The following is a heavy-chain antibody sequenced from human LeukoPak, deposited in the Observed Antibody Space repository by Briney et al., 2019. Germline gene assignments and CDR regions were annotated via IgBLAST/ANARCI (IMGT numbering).Heavy chain of an antibody. D-gene: IGHD1-26*01. J-gene: IGHJ4*02. CDR1: GFSFSTYG. CDR3: ARDNIVGAIDY. CDR2: INPSGGST. V-gene: IGHV1-46*01. Sequence: PGRSLRLACAASGFSFSTYGMHWVRQAPGQGLEWMGIINPSGGSTSYAQKFQGRVTMTRDTSTSTVYMELSSLRSEDTAVYYCARDNIVGAIDYWGQGTLVTVSS.